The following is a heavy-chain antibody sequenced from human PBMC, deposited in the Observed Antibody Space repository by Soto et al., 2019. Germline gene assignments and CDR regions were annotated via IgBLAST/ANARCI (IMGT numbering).Heavy chain of an antibody. CDR2: INHSGST. V-gene: IGHV4-34*01. D-gene: IGHD2-8*01. CDR3: ARGEGIGIVLMVYPQSPFDY. Sequence: PSETLSLTCAVYGGSFSGYYWSWIRQPPGKGLEWIGEINHSGSTNYNPSLKSRVTISVDTSKNQFSLKLSSVTAADTAVYYCARGEGIGIVLMVYPQSPFDYWGQGTLVTVSS. CDR1: GGSFSGYY. J-gene: IGHJ4*02.